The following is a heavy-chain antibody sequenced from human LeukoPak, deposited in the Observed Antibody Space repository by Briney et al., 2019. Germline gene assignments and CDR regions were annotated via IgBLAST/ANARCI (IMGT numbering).Heavy chain of an antibody. D-gene: IGHD2-21*02. V-gene: IGHV5-51*01. Sequence: GESLKISCKGSGYSFTSYWIGWVRQMPGKGLEWMGIIYPGDSDTRYSPSFQGQVTISADKSISTAYLQWSSLKASDTAMYYCARQLEALAYCGGDCSNYFDYWGQGILVTVSS. CDR2: IYPGDSDT. J-gene: IGHJ4*02. CDR1: GYSFTSYW. CDR3: ARQLEALAYCGGDCSNYFDY.